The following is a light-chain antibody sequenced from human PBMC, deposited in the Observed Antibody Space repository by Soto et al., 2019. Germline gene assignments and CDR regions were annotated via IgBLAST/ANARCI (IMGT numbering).Light chain of an antibody. Sequence: QSALTQPASVSGSHGQSITISCTGTSSDVGDYNYVSWYQQHPGKAPKLMIYEVSNRPSGVSNRFSGSKSGNTASLTISGLQAEDEADYYCSSYTSSNTWVFGGGTKLTVL. V-gene: IGLV2-14*01. CDR1: SSDVGDYNY. J-gene: IGLJ3*02. CDR2: EVS. CDR3: SSYTSSNTWV.